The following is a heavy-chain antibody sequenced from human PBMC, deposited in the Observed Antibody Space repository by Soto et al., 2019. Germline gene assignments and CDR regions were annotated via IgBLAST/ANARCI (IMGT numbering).Heavy chain of an antibody. Sequence: PGGSLRLSCAASGFTFSSYWMSWVRQAPGKGLEWVANIKQDGSEKYYVDSVKGRFTISRDNAKNSLYLQMNSLRAEDTAVYYCARERGTRFSPAAFDIWGQGTMVTVSS. CDR3: ARERGTRFSPAAFDI. CDR1: GFTFSSYW. D-gene: IGHD2-2*01. V-gene: IGHV3-7*01. J-gene: IGHJ3*02. CDR2: IKQDGSEK.